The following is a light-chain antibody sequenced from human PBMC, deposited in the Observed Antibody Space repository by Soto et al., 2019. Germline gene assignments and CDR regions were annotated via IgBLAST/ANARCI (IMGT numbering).Light chain of an antibody. CDR1: QSVLYSSSSKDC. CDR3: LQHCSSPYN. J-gene: IGKJ2*01. CDR2: WAS. Sequence: DIVMTQSPDSLPVSLGERATINCKSSQSVLYSSSSKDCLVWYQQKPGQPPKVLIYWASTRESGVPDRFSGSGSGTDFTLTISNLQAEDVAVYYWLQHCSSPYNFGQGTRLEI. V-gene: IGKV4-1*01.